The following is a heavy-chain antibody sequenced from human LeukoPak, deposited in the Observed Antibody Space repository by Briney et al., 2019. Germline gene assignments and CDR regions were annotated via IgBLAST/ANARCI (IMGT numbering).Heavy chain of an antibody. D-gene: IGHD3-22*01. V-gene: IGHV4-59*01. CDR3: ARVAYYYDSSGPDAFDI. CDR2: IYYSGST. J-gene: IGHJ3*02. Sequence: SETLSLTCTVSGGAISNYYWSWIRQPPGKGLEWIRYIYYSGSTNDNPSLKSRVTISIDTSKNQFSLKLSSVTAADTAVYYCARVAYYYDSSGPDAFDIWGQGTMVTVSS. CDR1: GGAISNYY.